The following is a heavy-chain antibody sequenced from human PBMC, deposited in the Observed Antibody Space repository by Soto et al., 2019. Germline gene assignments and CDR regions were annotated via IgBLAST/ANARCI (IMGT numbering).Heavy chain of an antibody. Sequence: EVQLVESGGGLVQPGGSLRLSCAASGFSISHYWMSWVRQAPGKGLVWVSRVKSDGTTTTYADFAKGRFIISRDNTKNTLYLQMNSLRVEDTAVYYCARDYGDYSDYWGQGTLVTVSS. D-gene: IGHD4-17*01. J-gene: IGHJ4*02. CDR2: VKSDGTTT. V-gene: IGHV3-74*03. CDR1: GFSISHYW. CDR3: ARDYGDYSDY.